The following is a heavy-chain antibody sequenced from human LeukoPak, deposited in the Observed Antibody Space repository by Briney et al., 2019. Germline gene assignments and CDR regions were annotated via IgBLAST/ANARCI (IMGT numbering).Heavy chain of an antibody. V-gene: IGHV1-69*13. Sequence: ASVKVSCKASGGTFSSYAISWVRQAPGQGLEWMGGIIPIFGTANYAQKFQGRVTITADESTSTAYMELSSLRSEDTAVYYCASCGLRFLEWQTDSTYYFDYWGQGTLATVSS. J-gene: IGHJ4*02. CDR1: GGTFSSYA. D-gene: IGHD3-3*01. CDR2: IIPIFGTA. CDR3: ASCGLRFLEWQTDSTYYFDY.